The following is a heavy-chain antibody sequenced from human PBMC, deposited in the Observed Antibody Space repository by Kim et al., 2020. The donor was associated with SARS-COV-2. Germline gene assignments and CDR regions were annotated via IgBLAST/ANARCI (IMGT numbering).Heavy chain of an antibody. CDR1: GYTFTSYA. V-gene: IGHV1-3*01. J-gene: IGHJ6*02. Sequence: ASVKVSCKASGYTFTSYAMHWVRQAPGQRLEWMGWINAGNGNTKYSQKFQGRVTITRDTSASTAYMELSSLRSEDTAVYYCASEYCGGDCYSSYYYYGMDVWGQGTTVTVSS. D-gene: IGHD2-21*02. CDR2: INAGNGNT. CDR3: ASEYCGGDCYSSYYYYGMDV.